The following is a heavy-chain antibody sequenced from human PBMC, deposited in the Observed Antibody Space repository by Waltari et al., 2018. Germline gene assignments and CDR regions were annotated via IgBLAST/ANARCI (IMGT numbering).Heavy chain of an antibody. J-gene: IGHJ6*02. CDR3: ARDHPDPSSLIYYYYGMDV. CDR1: GFTFSSYA. V-gene: IGHV3-30*04. D-gene: IGHD2-2*01. CDR2: ISYDGSNK. Sequence: QVQLVESGGGVVQPGRSLSLSCAASGFTFSSYAMHWVRQAPGKGLEWVAVISYDGSNKYYVDSVKGRFTISRDNSKNTLYLQMNSLRAEDTAVYYCARDHPDPSSLIYYYYGMDVWGQGTTVTVSS.